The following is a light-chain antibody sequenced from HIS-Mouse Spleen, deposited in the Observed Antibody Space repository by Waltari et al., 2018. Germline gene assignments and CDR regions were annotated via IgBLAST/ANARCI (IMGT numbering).Light chain of an antibody. J-gene: IGLJ2*01. CDR1: NSGRKS. CDR3: QVWDSSSDHVV. CDR2: DDS. V-gene: IGLV3-21*02. Sequence: SYVLTQPPSVSVAPGQTARITCGGNNSGRKSVHLYQQKPGQAPVLVVYDDSDRPSGLPERFSGSNSGNTATLTISRVEAGDEADYYCQVWDSSSDHVVFGGGTKLTVL.